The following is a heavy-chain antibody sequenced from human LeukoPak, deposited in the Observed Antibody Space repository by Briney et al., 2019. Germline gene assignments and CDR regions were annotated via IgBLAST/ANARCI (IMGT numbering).Heavy chain of an antibody. Sequence: GGSLRLSCAASGFIFSGYWMHWVRQAPGMGLVWVSGISAEGTATTYADSVKGRFTISRDNARDTLYLQMNILRAEDTAVYYSVRGHYYHMDVWGRGTTVTVSS. J-gene: IGHJ6*02. V-gene: IGHV3-74*01. CDR1: GFIFSGYW. CDR3: VRGHYYHMDV. CDR2: ISAEGTAT.